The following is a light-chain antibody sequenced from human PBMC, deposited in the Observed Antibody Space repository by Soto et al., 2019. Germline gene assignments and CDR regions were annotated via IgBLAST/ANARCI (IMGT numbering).Light chain of an antibody. Sequence: IVLTQSPATLSLSPGERATLPCRASQSVNSFLAWYQQRPGQAPRLLIYDTSNRATGVPARFSGSGSGTDFTLTINSLEPEDFAVYYCQQRSSWLYTFGQGTKLEIK. CDR3: QQRSSWLYT. CDR2: DTS. J-gene: IGKJ2*01. V-gene: IGKV3-11*01. CDR1: QSVNSF.